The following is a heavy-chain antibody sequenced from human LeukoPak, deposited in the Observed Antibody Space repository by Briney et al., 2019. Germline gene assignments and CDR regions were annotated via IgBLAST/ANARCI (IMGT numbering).Heavy chain of an antibody. V-gene: IGHV3-21*06. Sequence: PGGSLRLSCTAPGLTFSDYIMHWVRQAPGKGLEWVSSISGSGAYIHYADSVKGRFTISRENAKSSLDLHMDSLRAEDTALYYFAGRCSKTSCHSSSSGMDVCGRGTTVTVSS. CDR2: ISGSGAYI. D-gene: IGHD2-2*01. J-gene: IGHJ6*02. CDR3: AGRCSKTSCHSSSSGMDV. CDR1: GLTFSDYI.